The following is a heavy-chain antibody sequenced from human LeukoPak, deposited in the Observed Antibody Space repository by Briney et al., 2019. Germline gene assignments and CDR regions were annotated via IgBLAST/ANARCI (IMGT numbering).Heavy chain of an antibody. D-gene: IGHD2-15*01. CDR2: ISYDGNNK. CDR3: AKVGYCSGGTCYWGVYYYCGMDV. Sequence: GGSLRLSCAASGFTFSSYGMHWVRQAPGKGLEWVAVISYDGNNKYHADSVKGRFTISRDNSKNTLYLQMNSLRAEDTAVYYCAKVGYCSGGTCYWGVYYYCGMDVWGQGTTVTVSS. CDR1: GFTFSSYG. V-gene: IGHV3-30*18. J-gene: IGHJ6*02.